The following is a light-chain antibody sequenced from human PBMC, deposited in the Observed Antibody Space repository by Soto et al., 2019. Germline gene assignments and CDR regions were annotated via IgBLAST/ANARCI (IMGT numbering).Light chain of an antibody. CDR3: SSYTSSSPWV. V-gene: IGLV2-14*01. CDR1: SSDVGGYNY. CDR2: DVS. J-gene: IGLJ1*01. Sequence: QSVLTQPASVSGSPGQSITISCTGTSSDVGGYNYVSWYQQHPGKAPKLMIYDVSNRPSGVSNRFSGSKSGNTASLTISGLQAEDEADYYCSSYTSSSPWVFETGTKVTVL.